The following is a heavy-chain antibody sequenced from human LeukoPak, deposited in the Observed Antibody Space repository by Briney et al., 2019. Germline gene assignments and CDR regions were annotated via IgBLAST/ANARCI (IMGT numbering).Heavy chain of an antibody. D-gene: IGHD3-3*01. J-gene: IGHJ4*02. Sequence: GGSLRLSCAASGFTFSSYAMSWVRQAPGKGLEWVSGISGSGGSTYYADSVKGRFTISRDNSKNTLYLQMNSLRAEDTAVYYCAKAWVDFWSAYLFQYWGQGTLVTVSS. CDR3: AKAWVDFWSAYLFQY. CDR1: GFTFSSYA. CDR2: ISGSGGST. V-gene: IGHV3-23*01.